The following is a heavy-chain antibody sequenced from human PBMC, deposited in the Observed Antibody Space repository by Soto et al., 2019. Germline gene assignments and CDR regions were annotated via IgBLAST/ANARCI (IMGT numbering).Heavy chain of an antibody. Sequence: GASVKVSCKASGYTFTSYYMHWVRQAPGQGLEWMGIINPSGGSTSYAQKFQGRVTMTRDTSTSTVYMELSSLRSEDTAVYYCARDNVDTAMPFTQYRFDYFDYWGQGTLVTVSS. CDR3: ARDNVDTAMPFTQYRFDYFDY. V-gene: IGHV1-46*01. CDR1: GYTFTSYY. J-gene: IGHJ4*02. D-gene: IGHD5-18*01. CDR2: INPSGGST.